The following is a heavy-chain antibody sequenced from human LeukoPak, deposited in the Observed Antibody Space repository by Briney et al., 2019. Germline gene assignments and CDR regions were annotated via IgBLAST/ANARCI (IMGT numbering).Heavy chain of an antibody. D-gene: IGHD6-13*01. J-gene: IGHJ3*02. CDR2: ISAYNGNT. Sequence: ASVKVSCKASGYTFTSYGISWVRQAPGQGLEWMGWISAYNGNTNYAQKLQGRVTMTTDTSTSTAYMELRSLRSDDTAVYYCARARSSSWYRDAFDIWGQGTKVTVSS. CDR1: GYTFTSYG. V-gene: IGHV1-18*01. CDR3: ARARSSSWYRDAFDI.